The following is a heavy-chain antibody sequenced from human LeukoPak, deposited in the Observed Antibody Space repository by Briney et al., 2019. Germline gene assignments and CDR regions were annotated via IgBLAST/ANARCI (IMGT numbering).Heavy chain of an antibody. V-gene: IGHV3-7*03. CDR2: INQDESEK. D-gene: IGHD1-14*01. CDR3: ARRPDLDY. Sequence: GGSLRLSCEASGFTFSAYWMSWVRQAPGKGLEWVANINQDESEKYYVESVKGRFTISRDNAKSSLYLQMNSLRAEDTAVYYCARRPDLDYWGQGTLVTVSS. CDR1: GFTFSAYW. J-gene: IGHJ4*02.